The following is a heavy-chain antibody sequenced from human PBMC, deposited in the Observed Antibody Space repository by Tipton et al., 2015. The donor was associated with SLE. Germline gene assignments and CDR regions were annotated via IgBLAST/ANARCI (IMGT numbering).Heavy chain of an antibody. CDR3: ARHSSTTLYHDAFDI. D-gene: IGHD2/OR15-2a*01. J-gene: IGHJ3*02. Sequence: TLSLTCTVSGGSISSYYWSWIRQPPGKGLEWIGYIYYSGSTNYNPSLKSRVTISVDTSKNQFSLKLSSVTAADTAVYYCARHSSTTLYHDAFDIGGQGTMVTVSS. V-gene: IGHV4-59*08. CDR1: GGSISSYY. CDR2: IYYSGST.